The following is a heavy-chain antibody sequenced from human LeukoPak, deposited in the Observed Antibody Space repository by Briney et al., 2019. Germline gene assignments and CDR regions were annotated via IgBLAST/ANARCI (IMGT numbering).Heavy chain of an antibody. CDR2: INPNSGGT. J-gene: IGHJ4*02. CDR3: AREEYSSSSADY. D-gene: IGHD6-6*01. Sequence: ASVKVSCKASGYTFTSYGTSWVRQAPGQGLEWMGWINPNSGGTNYAQKFQGRVTMTRDTSISTAYMELSRLRSDDTAVYYCAREEYSSSSADYWGQGTLVTVSS. CDR1: GYTFTSYG. V-gene: IGHV1-2*02.